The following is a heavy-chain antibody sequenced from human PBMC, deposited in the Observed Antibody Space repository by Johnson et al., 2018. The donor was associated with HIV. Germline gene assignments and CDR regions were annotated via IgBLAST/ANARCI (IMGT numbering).Heavy chain of an antibody. CDR1: GFNVSNNY. V-gene: IGHV3-53*01. CDR3: ASSITMIVVVTGGAFDI. CDR2: IYSGGST. J-gene: IGHJ3*02. Sequence: EQLVESGGGLVQPGGSLGLACVGSGFNVSNNYMSWVRQPPGQGLEWVSVIYSGGSTYYADSVKGRFTISRDNSKNTLYLQMNSLRAEDTAVYYCASSITMIVVVTGGAFDIWGQGTMVTVSS. D-gene: IGHD3-22*01.